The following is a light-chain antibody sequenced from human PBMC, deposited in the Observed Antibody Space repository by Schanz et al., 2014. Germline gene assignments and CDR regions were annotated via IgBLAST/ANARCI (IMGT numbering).Light chain of an antibody. CDR2: AAS. Sequence: IQMTQSPSSLSASEGDRVTITCRASQTITRSLNWYQQKPGKATKLLIYAASTLQSGVPSRFSGSGSGTDFTLTISSLQPEDFATYYCQQSGTFGQGTRLDIK. CDR1: QTITRS. CDR3: QQSGT. J-gene: IGKJ5*01. V-gene: IGKV1-39*01.